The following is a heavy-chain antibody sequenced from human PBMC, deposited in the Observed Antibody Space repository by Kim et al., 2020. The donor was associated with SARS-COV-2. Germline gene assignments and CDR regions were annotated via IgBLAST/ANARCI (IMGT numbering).Heavy chain of an antibody. D-gene: IGHD3-22*01. J-gene: IGHJ4*02. CDR1: GFAFSSYG. V-gene: IGHV3-23*01. CDR3: ATHFQPFYDSSGYSFDY. Sequence: GGSLRLSCAASGFAFSSYGLSWVRQAPGKGLEWVSGISSRGTTYYADSAKGRFTVSRDNSETTLYLQMNSLRTEDTAVYYCATHFQPFYDSSGYSFDYWGQGTLVTVSS. CDR2: ISSRGTT.